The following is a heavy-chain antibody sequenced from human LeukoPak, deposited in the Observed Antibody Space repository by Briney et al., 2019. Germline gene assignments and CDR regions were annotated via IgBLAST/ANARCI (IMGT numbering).Heavy chain of an antibody. D-gene: IGHD4-11*01. CDR1: GFTFSSYW. V-gene: IGHV3-74*01. CDR2: IYIDGSST. Sequence: PGGSLRLSCAASGFTFSSYWMHWVRLAPGKGLDWVSRIYIDGSSTNYADSVKGRFTISRDNAKNTLYLQMNSLRAEDTAIYYCAAVLSGAYRSFDYWGQGILVTVSS. J-gene: IGHJ4*02. CDR3: AAVLSGAYRSFDY.